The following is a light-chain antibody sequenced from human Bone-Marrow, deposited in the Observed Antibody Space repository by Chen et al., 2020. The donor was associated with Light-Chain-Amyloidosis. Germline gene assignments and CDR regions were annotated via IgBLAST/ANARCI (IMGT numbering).Light chain of an antibody. V-gene: IGLV2-14*01. Sequence: QSALTQPASVSGSPGPSITISCTGTSSDVGGDNHVSWYQQHPDKVPKIMIYEVTNRPSWVPDRVSGSKSDNTASLTISELQTEDEADYFCRSYTITNTLVFGSGTRVTVL. CDR1: SSDVGGDNH. J-gene: IGLJ1*01. CDR2: EVT. CDR3: RSYTITNTLV.